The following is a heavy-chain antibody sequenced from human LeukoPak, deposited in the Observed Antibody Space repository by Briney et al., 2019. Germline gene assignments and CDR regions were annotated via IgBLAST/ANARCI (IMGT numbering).Heavy chain of an antibody. CDR3: ASTSPGIAAAGLDY. D-gene: IGHD6-13*01. CDR2: IYYSGST. CDR1: GGSISSSSYY. J-gene: IGHJ4*02. Sequence: PSETLSLTCTVSGGSISSSSYYWGWIRQPPGKGLEWIGSIYYSGSTYYNPSLKSRVTISVDTSKNQFSLKLSSVTAADTAVYYCASTSPGIAAAGLDYWGQGTLVTVSS. V-gene: IGHV4-39*07.